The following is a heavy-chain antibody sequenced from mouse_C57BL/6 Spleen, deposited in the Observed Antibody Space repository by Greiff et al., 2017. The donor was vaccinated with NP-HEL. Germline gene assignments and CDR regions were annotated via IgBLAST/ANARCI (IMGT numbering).Heavy chain of an antibody. Sequence: EVMLVESGGGLVQPGGSLKLSCAASGFTFSDYYMYWVRQTPEKRLEWVAYISNGGGSTYYPDTVKGRFTISRDNAKNTLYLQMSRLKSEDTAMYYCARTGRVYYAMDYWGQGTSVTVSS. D-gene: IGHD4-1*01. CDR2: ISNGGGST. CDR3: ARTGRVYYAMDY. V-gene: IGHV5-12*01. CDR1: GFTFSDYY. J-gene: IGHJ4*01.